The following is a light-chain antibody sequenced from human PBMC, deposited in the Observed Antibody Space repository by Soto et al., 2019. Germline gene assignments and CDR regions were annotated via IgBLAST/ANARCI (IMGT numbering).Light chain of an antibody. Sequence: DVQVTQSPSSVSASVGDRFTITCRASQSISSWLEWYQQKPGKAPKLLIYDASSLESGVPSRFRGSGSRTEFTLTISSLQPDDFEPYYCQQYNSYPWTFGQGTKVDIK. V-gene: IGKV1-5*01. CDR2: DAS. J-gene: IGKJ1*01. CDR3: QQYNSYPWT. CDR1: QSISSW.